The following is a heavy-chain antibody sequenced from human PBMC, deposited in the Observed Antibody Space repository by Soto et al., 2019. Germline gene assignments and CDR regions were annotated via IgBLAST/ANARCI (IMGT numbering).Heavy chain of an antibody. V-gene: IGHV3-53*01. CDR2: IYAGSIT. D-gene: IGHD3-10*01. CDR1: VFPITRNY. Sequence: PWGGLRPSCTACVFPITRNYMSWVRPAAGRGLEWVSVIYAGSITFYADSVKGRFTISRDSSKNSLYLEMNSLRAEDTAVYYCARIPYYNSGTICDHWGQGTLVTGSS. CDR3: ARIPYYNSGTICDH. J-gene: IGHJ4*02.